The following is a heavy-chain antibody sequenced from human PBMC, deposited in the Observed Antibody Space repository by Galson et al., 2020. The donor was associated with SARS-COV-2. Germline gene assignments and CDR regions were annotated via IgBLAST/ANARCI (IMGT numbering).Heavy chain of an antibody. V-gene: IGHV3-30*03. CDR1: GFTFSSYG. CDR2: ILYDGSNK. D-gene: IGHD6-13*01. CDR3: ATTSDLAAAGYFDY. J-gene: IGHJ4*02. Sequence: QAGGSLRLSCSASGFTFSSYGMHWVRQAPGKGLEWVAVILYDGSNKYYADSVKGRFTISRDNSKNTLYLQMNSLRAEDTAVYYCATTSDLAAAGYFDYWGQGTLLTVSS.